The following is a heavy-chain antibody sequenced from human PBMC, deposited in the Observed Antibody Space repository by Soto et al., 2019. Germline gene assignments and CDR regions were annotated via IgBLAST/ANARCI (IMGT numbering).Heavy chain of an antibody. Sequence: QVQLVQSGAEVKKPGSSVKVSCKASGGTFSSYAISWVRQAPGQGLEWMGGIIPIFGTANYAQKFQGRVTINADESTVTAYMALSRLRSEDTAVYYCVRVGITGTTSSDYWGQGTLVTVSS. CDR3: VRVGITGTTSSDY. J-gene: IGHJ4*02. CDR2: IIPIFGTA. CDR1: GGTFSSYA. D-gene: IGHD1-7*01. V-gene: IGHV1-69*01.